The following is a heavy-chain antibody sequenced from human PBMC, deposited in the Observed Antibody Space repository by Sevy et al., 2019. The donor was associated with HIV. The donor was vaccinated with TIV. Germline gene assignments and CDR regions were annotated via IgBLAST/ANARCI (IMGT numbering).Heavy chain of an antibody. CDR1: GFTFSSYS. CDR2: ISSSSSYI. CDR3: ARLEDYDFWSGYSSYYFDY. D-gene: IGHD3-3*01. Sequence: GGSLRLSCAASGFTFSSYSMNWVRQALGKGLEWVSSISSSSSYIYYADSVKGRFTISRDNAKNSLYLQMNSLRAEDTAVYYCARLEDYDFWSGYSSYYFDYWGQGTLVTVSS. V-gene: IGHV3-21*01. J-gene: IGHJ4*02.